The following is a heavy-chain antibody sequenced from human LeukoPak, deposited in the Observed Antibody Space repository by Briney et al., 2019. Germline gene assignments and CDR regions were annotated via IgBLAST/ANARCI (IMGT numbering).Heavy chain of an antibody. CDR1: GFTFSSYW. CDR2: IKQDGSEN. J-gene: IGHJ4*02. Sequence: GGSLRLSCAASGFTFSSYWMSWVRQAPGKGLEWVANIKQDGSENYYVDSVKGRFTISRDNAKNSLYLQMNSLRAEDTAVYYCARAGYCSSTSCYEGENYWGQGTLVTVSS. CDR3: ARAGYCSSTSCYEGENY. D-gene: IGHD2-2*03. V-gene: IGHV3-7*04.